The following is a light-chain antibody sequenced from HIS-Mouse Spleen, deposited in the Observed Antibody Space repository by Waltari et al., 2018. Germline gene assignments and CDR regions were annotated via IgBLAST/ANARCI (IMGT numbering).Light chain of an antibody. V-gene: IGLV3-10*01. CDR3: YSTDSSGNHRV. Sequence: SYELTQPPSVSVSPGQTARITCSGDALPKKYAYWYQQKSGQAPLLVIFEEGKRPSGIPERFSGSSSGKMATLTISGAQVEDEADYYCYSTDSSGNHRVFGGGTKLTVL. J-gene: IGLJ2*01. CDR1: ALPKKY. CDR2: EEG.